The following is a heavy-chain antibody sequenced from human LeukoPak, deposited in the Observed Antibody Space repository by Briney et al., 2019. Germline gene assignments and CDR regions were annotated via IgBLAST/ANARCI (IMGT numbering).Heavy chain of an antibody. CDR3: ARGHDSSGYYYDDY. J-gene: IGHJ4*02. V-gene: IGHV4-38-2*02. Sequence: SETLSLTCTVSGYSISSGYYWGWIRQPPGKGLEWIGSIYHSGSTYYNPSLKSRVTISVDTSKNQFSLKLSSVTAADTAVYYCARGHDSSGYYYDDYWGQGTLVTVSS. CDR1: GYSISSGYY. CDR2: IYHSGST. D-gene: IGHD3-22*01.